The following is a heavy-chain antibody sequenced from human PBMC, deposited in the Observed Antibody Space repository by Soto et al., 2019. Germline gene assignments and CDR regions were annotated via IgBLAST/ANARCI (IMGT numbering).Heavy chain of an antibody. D-gene: IGHD2-8*01. CDR2: INSDGSST. V-gene: IGHV3-74*01. CDR3: ARVYTNYYFDY. Sequence: PGGSLRLSCAASGFTFSSYWMHWVRQAPGKGLVWVSRINSDGSSTSYADSVKGRFTISRDNAKNSLYLHMNSLTAEDTALYYCARVYTNYYFDYWGRGTLVTVSS. J-gene: IGHJ4*02. CDR1: GFTFSSYW.